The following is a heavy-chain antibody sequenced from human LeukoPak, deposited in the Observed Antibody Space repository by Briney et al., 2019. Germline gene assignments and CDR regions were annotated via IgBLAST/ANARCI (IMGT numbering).Heavy chain of an antibody. CDR2: IIPIFGTA. Sequence: GASVKVSCKASGGTLSSYAISWGPEGPGQGLEWMGGIIPIFGTANYAQKFQGRVTITADESTSTAYMELSSLRSEDTAVYSCASKTGLAAAGVDYWGQGTLVTVAS. D-gene: IGHD6-13*01. J-gene: IGHJ4*02. V-gene: IGHV1-69*13. CDR1: GGTLSSYA. CDR3: ASKTGLAAAGVDY.